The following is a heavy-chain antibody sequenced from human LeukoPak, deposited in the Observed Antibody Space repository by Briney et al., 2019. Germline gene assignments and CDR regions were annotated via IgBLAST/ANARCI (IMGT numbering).Heavy chain of an antibody. Sequence: PSETLSLTCTVSGGSVGSGTYYWSWIRQSPGKGLEWIGNVYYSGSTYYNPSLKSRVTISVDTSKNQFSLKLSSVTAADTAVYYCARVRSKTTVTTLAYFQHWGQGTLVTVSS. V-gene: IGHV4-39*07. CDR3: ARVRSKTTVTTLAYFQH. CDR2: VYYSGST. D-gene: IGHD4-17*01. J-gene: IGHJ1*01. CDR1: GGSVGSGTYY.